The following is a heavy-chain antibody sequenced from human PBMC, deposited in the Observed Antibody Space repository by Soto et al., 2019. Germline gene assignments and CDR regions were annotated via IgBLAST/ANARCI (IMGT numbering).Heavy chain of an antibody. Sequence: ASVKVSCKASGYTFTSYGISWVRQAPGQGLEWMGWISAYNGNTNYAQKPQGRVTMTTDTSTSTAYMELRSLRSDDTAVYYCASDGSGRPNYYYYMDVWGKGTTVTVSS. CDR1: GYTFTSYG. CDR2: ISAYNGNT. J-gene: IGHJ6*03. D-gene: IGHD3-10*01. CDR3: ASDGSGRPNYYYYMDV. V-gene: IGHV1-18*01.